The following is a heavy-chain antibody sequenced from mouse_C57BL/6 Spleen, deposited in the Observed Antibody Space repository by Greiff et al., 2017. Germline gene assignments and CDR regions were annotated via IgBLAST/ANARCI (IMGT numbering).Heavy chain of an antibody. Sequence: EVQLQESGPVLVKPGASVKMSCKASGYTFTDYYMNWVKQSHGKSLEWIGVITPYYGGTSYNQKFKGKATLTVDKSSSTAYMELNGLTSEDTAVYDCAKVREDAMDYWGQGTSVTVAS. CDR1: GYTFTDYY. D-gene: IGHD2-14*01. V-gene: IGHV1-19*01. CDR2: ITPYYGGT. CDR3: AKVREDAMDY. J-gene: IGHJ4*01.